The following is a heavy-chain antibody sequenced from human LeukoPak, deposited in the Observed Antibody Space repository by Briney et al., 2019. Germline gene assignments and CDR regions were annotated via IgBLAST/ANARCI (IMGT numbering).Heavy chain of an antibody. V-gene: IGHV3-21*01. Sequence: GGSLRLSRAPSGFTFRTDSMNSVRQAPGKGLEWVSFISSTSSNIYYADSVKGRFTISRDNAKNSLYLQMNRLGAEDTAVYYCARDRLRDWGQGTLVTVSS. CDR2: ISSTSSNI. J-gene: IGHJ4*02. D-gene: IGHD4-17*01. CDR1: GFTFRTDS. CDR3: ARDRLRD.